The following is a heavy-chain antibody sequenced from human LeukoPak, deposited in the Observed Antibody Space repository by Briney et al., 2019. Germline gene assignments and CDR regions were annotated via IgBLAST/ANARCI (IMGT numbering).Heavy chain of an antibody. CDR2: IYPDDSDT. CDR1: GYSFTIYW. V-gene: IGHV5-51*01. CDR3: ARHFGLRYFDWHDAFEI. D-gene: IGHD3-9*01. Sequence: PGESLKISFKRSGYSFTIYWICWVRQIPGKGLEWMRIIYPDDSDTRSSPSFQGQVTISADKSISTAYLQLSSLKASDTAMYYCARHFGLRYFDWHDAFEIWCQGGIVAVSS. J-gene: IGHJ3*02.